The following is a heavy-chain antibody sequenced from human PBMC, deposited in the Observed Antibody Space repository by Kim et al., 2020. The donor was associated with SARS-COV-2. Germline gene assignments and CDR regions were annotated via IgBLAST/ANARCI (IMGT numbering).Heavy chain of an antibody. J-gene: IGHJ6*02. CDR3: AAFSWLRFYPYYYYGMDV. CDR1: GGSFSGYY. D-gene: IGHD5-12*01. CDR2: INHSGST. Sequence: SETLSLTCAVYGGSFSGYYWSWIRQPPGKGLEWIGEINHSGSTNYNPSLKSRVTISVDTSKNQFSLKLSSVTAADTAVYYCAAFSWLRFYPYYYYGMDVWGQGTTVTVSS. V-gene: IGHV4-34*01.